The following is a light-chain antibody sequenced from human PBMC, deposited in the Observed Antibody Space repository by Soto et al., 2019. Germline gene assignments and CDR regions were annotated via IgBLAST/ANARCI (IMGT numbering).Light chain of an antibody. CDR3: QQRSNWPELT. V-gene: IGKV3-15*01. CDR1: QSVSSN. CDR2: GAS. J-gene: IGKJ4*01. Sequence: EIVMTQSPATLSVSPGERATVSCRASQSVSSNLAWYQQKPGQAPRLLIYGASTRATGIPARFSGSGSGTEFTLTISSLQSEDFAVYYCQQRSNWPELTFGGGTKVDI.